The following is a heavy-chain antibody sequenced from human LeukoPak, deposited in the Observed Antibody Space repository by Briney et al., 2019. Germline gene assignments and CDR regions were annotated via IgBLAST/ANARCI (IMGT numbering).Heavy chain of an antibody. CDR3: AREGGYCSGGSCYFGRFDP. Sequence: SQTLSLTCTVSGGSISSGGYYWSWIRQHPGKGLEWIGYIYYSGSTYCNPSLKSRVTISVDTSKNQFSLKLSSVTAADTAVYYCAREGGYCSGGSCYFGRFDPWGQGTLVTVSS. J-gene: IGHJ5*02. CDR2: IYYSGST. V-gene: IGHV4-31*03. CDR1: GGSISSGGYY. D-gene: IGHD2-15*01.